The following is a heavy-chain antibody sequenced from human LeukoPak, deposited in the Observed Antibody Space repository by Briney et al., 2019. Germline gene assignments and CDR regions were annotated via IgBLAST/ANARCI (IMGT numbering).Heavy chain of an antibody. V-gene: IGHV3-23*01. D-gene: IGHD3-22*01. CDR1: GFTFSSYA. J-gene: IGHJ3*02. Sequence: PGGSLRLSCAASGFTFSSYAMSWVRQAPGKGLEWVSSSGDNTRYADSVKGRFTISRDNSKNTLDLQMNGLRAEGTAVYYCAKSWRYYDSSNYYAFDIWGQGTMVTVSS. CDR2: SGDNT. CDR3: AKSWRYYDSSNYYAFDI.